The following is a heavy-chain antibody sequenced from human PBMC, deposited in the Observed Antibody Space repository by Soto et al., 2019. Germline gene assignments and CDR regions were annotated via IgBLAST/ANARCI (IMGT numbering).Heavy chain of an antibody. V-gene: IGHV1-2*02. CDR1: GYTFTDSH. CDR3: ARAYDLVCDC. Sequence: ASVEVSCKASGYTFTDSHIHWVRQAPGQGLEWMGWINPDTGDRNYAQRFQGRLTLTRDTSITTAYMALTRLTSDDTAVYFRARAYDLVCDCWGQGNRVTVSS. J-gene: IGHJ4*02. CDR2: INPDTGDR. D-gene: IGHD3-16*01.